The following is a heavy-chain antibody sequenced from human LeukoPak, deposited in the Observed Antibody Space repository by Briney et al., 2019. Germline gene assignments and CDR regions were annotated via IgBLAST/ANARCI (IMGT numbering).Heavy chain of an antibody. D-gene: IGHD2-15*01. J-gene: IGHJ4*02. V-gene: IGHV3-7*01. CDR2: MKQDGSEQ. CDR1: GFTFKNHW. CDR3: ARASRGIAANLCFDY. Sequence: GGPLRLSCVGSGFTFKNHWMVWVRQAPGKGLEWVANMKQDGSEQYYGDSVRGRFTISRDNAKNSLYLQMNSLRAADTAVYYCARASRGIAANLCFDYWGQGTLVTVSS.